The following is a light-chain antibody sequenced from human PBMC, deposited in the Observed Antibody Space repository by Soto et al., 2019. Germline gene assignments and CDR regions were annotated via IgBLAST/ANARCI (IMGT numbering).Light chain of an antibody. CDR1: QSVSNN. CDR2: GAS. J-gene: IGKJ4*01. CDR3: QQYDNWPPTT. Sequence: EIVMTQSPDTLSVSPGERATLSCRASQSVSNNLAWYQQKPGQAPRLLIYGASTRATGIPGRFSGSGSGTEFTLTISSLQSEDFAVYYCQQYDNWPPTTFGGGTKVEIK. V-gene: IGKV3-15*01.